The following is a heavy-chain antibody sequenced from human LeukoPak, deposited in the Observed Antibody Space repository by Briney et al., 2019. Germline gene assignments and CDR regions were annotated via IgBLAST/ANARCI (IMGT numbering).Heavy chain of an antibody. CDR2: IYYSGST. Sequence: SETLSLTCTVSGGSMSNFYWSWIRQPPGKGLEWIGYIYYSGSTNYNSSLKSRVTISVDTSNNQFSLKLSSVTAADTAVYYCARLSTLVQGIVTHLIFDNWGQGTLVTVSS. D-gene: IGHD3-10*01. CDR1: GGSMSNFY. J-gene: IGHJ4*02. V-gene: IGHV4-59*12. CDR3: ARLSTLVQGIVTHLIFDN.